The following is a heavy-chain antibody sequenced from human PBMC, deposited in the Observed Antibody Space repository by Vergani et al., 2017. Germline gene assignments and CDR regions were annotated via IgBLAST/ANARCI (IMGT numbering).Heavy chain of an antibody. V-gene: IGHV1-2*02. D-gene: IGHD3-10*01. CDR1: GYTFTGYY. CDR3: ARGLNYGSGSYQRY. J-gene: IGHJ4*02. Sequence: QVQLVQSGAEVKKPAASVKVSCKASGYTFTGYYMHWVRQAPGQGLEWMGWINPNSGGTNYAQKFQGRVTMTRDTSISTAYMELNRLRSDDTAGYYCARGLNYGSGSYQRYWGQGTLVTVSS. CDR2: INPNSGGT.